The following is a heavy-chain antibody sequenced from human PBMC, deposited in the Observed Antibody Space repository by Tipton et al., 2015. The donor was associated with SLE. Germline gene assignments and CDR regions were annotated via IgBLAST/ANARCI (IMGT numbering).Heavy chain of an antibody. Sequence: TLSLTCTVSGGSITSTSYYWGWIRQPPGKGLEWIGNIYYSGSTYYNPSLKSRVTISVDTSKNQFSLKLNSVTAADTAVYYCARPPGVGATNDAFDIWGQGTMVTVSS. CDR1: GGSITSTSYY. J-gene: IGHJ3*02. CDR3: ARPPGVGATNDAFDI. D-gene: IGHD1-26*01. V-gene: IGHV4-39*07. CDR2: IYYSGST.